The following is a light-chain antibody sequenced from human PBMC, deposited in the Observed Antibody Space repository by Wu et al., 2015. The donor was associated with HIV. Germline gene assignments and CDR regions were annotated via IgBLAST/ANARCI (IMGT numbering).Light chain of an antibody. J-gene: IGKJ5*01. V-gene: IGKV3-20*01. CDR2: GAS. Sequence: ENVLTQSPATLSLSPGQRATLSCRSSQSVSASYLAWYQKRPGQSPRLVVYGASKRAANIPERFGGSGSGTDFILTISRVEPEDFAVYYCQQYGDSPVTFGQGTRLE. CDR1: QSVSASY. CDR3: QQYGDSPVT.